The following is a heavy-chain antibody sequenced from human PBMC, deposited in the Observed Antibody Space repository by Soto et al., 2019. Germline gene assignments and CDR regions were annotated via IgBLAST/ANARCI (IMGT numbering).Heavy chain of an antibody. V-gene: IGHV4-34*01. CDR2: INHSGST. CDR1: GGSFSGYY. Sequence: SETLSLTCAVYGGSFSGYYWIWIRQPPGKGLEWIGEINHSGSTNYNPSLKSRVTISVDTSKNQFSLKLSSVTAADTAVYYCVGFWSGYAYYYYGMDVWGQGTTVTVSS. J-gene: IGHJ6*02. CDR3: VGFWSGYAYYYYGMDV. D-gene: IGHD3-3*01.